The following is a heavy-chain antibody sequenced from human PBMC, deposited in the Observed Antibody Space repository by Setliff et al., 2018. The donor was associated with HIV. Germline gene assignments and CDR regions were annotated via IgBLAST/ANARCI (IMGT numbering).Heavy chain of an antibody. J-gene: IGHJ4*02. CDR2: TSTGGPT. CDR1: GSSISNFY. Sequence: SSETLSLTCSVSGSSISNFYWSWLRQPAGKRLEWIGRTSTGGPTNPSFESRVTMSEDTSRNQFSLKLSSVTAADTAVYYCARDFESSWPLSGWYGGFDYWGQGTLVTVSS. D-gene: IGHD6-19*01. V-gene: IGHV4-4*07. CDR3: ARDFESSWPLSGWYGGFDY.